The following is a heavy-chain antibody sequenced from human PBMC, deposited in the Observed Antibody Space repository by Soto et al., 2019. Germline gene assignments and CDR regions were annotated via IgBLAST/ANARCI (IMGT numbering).Heavy chain of an antibody. Sequence: QVHLVQSVAEVKKPGASVKVSCKGSGYGFTTYGITWVRQAPGQGLEWMAWISANNGNTNYAQKLQGRVTVTRDTSTSPAYMELRSLRSDDTAVYYCARGRYGDYWGQGALVTVSS. CDR3: ARGRYGDY. CDR1: GYGFTTYG. D-gene: IGHD1-1*01. J-gene: IGHJ4*02. V-gene: IGHV1-18*01. CDR2: ISANNGNT.